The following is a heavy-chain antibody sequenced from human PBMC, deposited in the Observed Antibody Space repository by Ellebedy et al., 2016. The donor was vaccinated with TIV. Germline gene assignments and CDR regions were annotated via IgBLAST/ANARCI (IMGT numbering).Heavy chain of an antibody. CDR2: ISPSVGTT. D-gene: IGHD4-23*01. J-gene: IGHJ4*02. CDR1: GYTFTTYY. Sequence: AASVKVSCTAFGYTFTTYYMHWVRQAPGQGLEWMGRISPSVGTTAYAQKFQGRVTVTRDTSTNTVYMELSSLRSEDTAVYYCARPDYGGNSASFDYWGQGTLVIVSS. V-gene: IGHV1-46*01. CDR3: ARPDYGGNSASFDY.